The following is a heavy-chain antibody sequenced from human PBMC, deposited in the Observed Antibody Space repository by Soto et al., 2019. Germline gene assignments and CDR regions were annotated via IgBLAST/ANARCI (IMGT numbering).Heavy chain of an antibody. V-gene: IGHV1-69*06. J-gene: IGHJ6*02. D-gene: IGHD5-12*01. CDR3: ASRGYSGYDLRSYYYYYGMDG. Sequence: SVKVSCKASGGTFSSYAISWVRQAPVQGLEWMGGIIPIFGTANYAQKFQGRVTITADKSTSTAYMELSSLRSEDTAVYYCASRGYSGYDLRSYYYYYGMDGWGQGTTVTVSS. CDR2: IIPIFGTA. CDR1: GGTFSSYA.